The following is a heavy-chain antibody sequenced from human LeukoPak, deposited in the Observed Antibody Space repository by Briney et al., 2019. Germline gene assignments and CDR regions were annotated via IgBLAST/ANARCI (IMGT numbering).Heavy chain of an antibody. J-gene: IGHJ5*02. V-gene: IGHV3-53*01. Sequence: GGSLRLSCAVSGFTFSSKFMSWVRQAPGKGLEWVSTFYTGESTYYSDSVKGRGTISRANSRNTLFLQMNNLIAEDTAVYYCVTSGGSSWFGFWFDPWGQGTLVTVSS. CDR1: GFTFSSKF. CDR3: VTSGGSSWFGFWFDP. CDR2: FYTGEST. D-gene: IGHD6-13*01.